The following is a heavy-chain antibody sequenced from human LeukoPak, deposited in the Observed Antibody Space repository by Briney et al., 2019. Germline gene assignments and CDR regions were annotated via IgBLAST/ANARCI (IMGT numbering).Heavy chain of an antibody. D-gene: IGHD2-2*01. CDR2: IKQDGSEK. V-gene: IGHV3-7*01. CDR3: ARGSPRSTRYYYYMDV. Sequence: GGSLRLSCAASGFTFSSYWMSWVRQAPGKGLEWVANIKQDGSEKYYVDSVKGRFTISRDNAKNSLYLQMNSLRAEDTAVYYCARGSPRSTRYYYYMDVWGKGTTVTVSS. J-gene: IGHJ6*03. CDR1: GFTFSSYW.